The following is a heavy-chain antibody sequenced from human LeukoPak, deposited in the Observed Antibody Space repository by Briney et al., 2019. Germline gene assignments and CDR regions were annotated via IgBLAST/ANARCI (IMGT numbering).Heavy chain of an antibody. CDR3: ARVARCTSCFDVDY. V-gene: IGHV4-38-2*02. CDR2: FFLKGST. CDR1: GYSITSAYY. J-gene: IGHJ4*02. Sequence: SETLSLTCTVSGYSITSAYYWGRLRPPPGKGLEWIGSFFLKGSTYYNPSLKSRATISVDTSKYQFSLTLSSVTAADTAVYYCARVARCTSCFDVDYWGQGTLVTVSS. D-gene: IGHD2-2*01.